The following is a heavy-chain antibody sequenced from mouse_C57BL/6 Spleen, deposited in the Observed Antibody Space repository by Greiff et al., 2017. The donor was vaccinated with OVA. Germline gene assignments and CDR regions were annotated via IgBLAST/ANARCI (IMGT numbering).Heavy chain of an antibody. J-gene: IGHJ2*01. CDR2: INPGSGGT. Sequence: QVQLKESGAELVRPGTSVKVSCKASGYAFTNYLIEWVKQRPGQGLEWIGVINPGSGGTNYNEKFKGKATLTADKSSSTAYMQLSSLTSEDSAVYFCARNGDDFDYWGQGTTLTVSS. CDR3: ARNGDDFDY. D-gene: IGHD4-1*01. V-gene: IGHV1-54*01. CDR1: GYAFTNYL.